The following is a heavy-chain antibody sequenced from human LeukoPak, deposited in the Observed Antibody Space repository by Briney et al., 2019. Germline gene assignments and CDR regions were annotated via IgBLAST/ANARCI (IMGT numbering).Heavy chain of an antibody. CDR1: GFTFSSYA. CDR3: AKKPSRVLRFLEWLAYFDY. CDR2: ISGSGGST. Sequence: PEGSLRLSCAASGFTFSSYAMSWVRQAPGKGLEWVSAISGSGGSTYYADSVKGRFTISRDNSKNTLYLQMNSLRAEDTAVYYCAKKPSRVLRFLEWLAYFDYWGQGTLVTVSS. D-gene: IGHD3-3*01. V-gene: IGHV3-23*01. J-gene: IGHJ4*02.